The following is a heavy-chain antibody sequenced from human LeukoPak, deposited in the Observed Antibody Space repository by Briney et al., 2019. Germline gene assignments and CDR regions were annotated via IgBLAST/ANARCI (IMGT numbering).Heavy chain of an antibody. V-gene: IGHV4-34*01. J-gene: IGHJ6*03. CDR1: GGSFSGYY. CDR3: ARRERYCSSTSCDYYYMDV. D-gene: IGHD2-2*01. CDR2: INHSGST. Sequence: SETLSLTCAVYGGSFSGYYWSWIRQPPGKGLEWIGEINHSGSTNYNPSLKSRVTISVDTSKNQFSLKLSSVTAADTAVYYCARRERYCSSTSCDYYYMDVWGKGTTVTISS.